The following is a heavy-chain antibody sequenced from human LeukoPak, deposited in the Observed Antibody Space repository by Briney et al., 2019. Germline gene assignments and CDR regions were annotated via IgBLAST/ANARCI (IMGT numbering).Heavy chain of an antibody. J-gene: IGHJ4*02. CDR1: GFPFSSYA. CDR3: ARDVGYCSGGSCYAFDY. V-gene: IGHV3-30*01. Sequence: GGSLRLSCAASGFPFSSYAMHWVRQAPGRGLEWVAVISYDGSNKYHADSVKGRFTISRDNSKNTLYLQMNSQRAEDTAVYYYARDVGYCSGGSCYAFDYWGQGTLVTVSS. CDR2: ISYDGSNK. D-gene: IGHD2-15*01.